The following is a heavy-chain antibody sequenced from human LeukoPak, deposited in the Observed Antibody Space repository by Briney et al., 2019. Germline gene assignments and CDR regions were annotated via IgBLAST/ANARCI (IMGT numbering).Heavy chain of an antibody. J-gene: IGHJ4*02. D-gene: IGHD5-18*01. Sequence: GASVKVSCTVSGSSLTELSLYWVRQAPGKGLEWMGGFDVIDAKTFYAQKFQGRVTMTEASSTDTAYMELSSLRSDDTAFYYCAAGRPYSLLDYWGQGTLLTVSS. CDR1: GSSLTELS. V-gene: IGHV1-24*01. CDR3: AAGRPYSLLDY. CDR2: FDVIDAKT.